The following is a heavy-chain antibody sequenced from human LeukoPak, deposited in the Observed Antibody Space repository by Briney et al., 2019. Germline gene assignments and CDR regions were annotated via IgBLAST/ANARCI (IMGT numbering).Heavy chain of an antibody. Sequence: GGPLRLSCAASGFTFSTYWMSWLRQAPGKGREGVANIKKDGSEKYYLDSVKGRFTISRDNAENSLYLQMNSLRAEDTAVYYCAREGVRCSGNSCLKAYWGQGTQVTVSS. J-gene: IGHJ4*02. D-gene: IGHD2-2*01. V-gene: IGHV3-7*03. CDR3: AREGVRCSGNSCLKAY. CDR1: GFTFSTYW. CDR2: IKKDGSEK.